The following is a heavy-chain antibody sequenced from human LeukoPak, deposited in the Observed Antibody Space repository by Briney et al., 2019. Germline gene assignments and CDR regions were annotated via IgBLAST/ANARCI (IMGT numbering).Heavy chain of an antibody. CDR2: IDGSGKTA. J-gene: IGHJ4*02. D-gene: IGHD2-15*01. Sequence: GGSLRLSCAASGVTFSSTAMSWVRQAPGKGLAWVSSIDGSGKTAYYADSVKGRFTISRDNSKNTLYLQLTSLRVDDTAVYYCAKVARWTYFDSWGQGTLVTVSS. V-gene: IGHV3-23*05. CDR3: AKVARWTYFDS. CDR1: GVTFSSTA.